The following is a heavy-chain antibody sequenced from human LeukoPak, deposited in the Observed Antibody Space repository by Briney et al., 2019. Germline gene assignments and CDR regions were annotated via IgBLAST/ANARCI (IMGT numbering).Heavy chain of an antibody. J-gene: IGHJ4*02. CDR1: GGTFSSYA. V-gene: IGHV1-69*05. D-gene: IGHD3-16*02. CDR2: IIPIFGTA. CDR3: ARDHYDYVWGSYRTENFDY. Sequence: ASVKVSCKASGGTFSSYAISWVRQAPGQGLEWMGGIIPIFGTANYAQKLQGRVTMTTDTSTSTAYMELRSLRSDDTAVYYCARDHYDYVWGSYRTENFDYWGQGTLVTVSS.